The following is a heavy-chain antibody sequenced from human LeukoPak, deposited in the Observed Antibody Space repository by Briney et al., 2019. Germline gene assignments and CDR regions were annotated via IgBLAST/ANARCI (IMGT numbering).Heavy chain of an antibody. CDR3: AREPWELAGQGFDY. J-gene: IGHJ4*02. D-gene: IGHD1-26*01. Sequence: GGSLRLSCAASGFTFSRYSMNWVRQAPGKGLEWVSSISSSSSYIYYADSVKGRFTISRDNAKNSLYLQMNSLRAEDTAVYYCAREPWELAGQGFDYWGQGTLVTVSS. V-gene: IGHV3-21*01. CDR1: GFTFSRYS. CDR2: ISSSSSYI.